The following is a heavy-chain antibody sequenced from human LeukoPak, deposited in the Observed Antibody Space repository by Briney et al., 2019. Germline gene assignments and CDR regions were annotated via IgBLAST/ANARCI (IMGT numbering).Heavy chain of an antibody. J-gene: IGHJ3*02. D-gene: IGHD5-18*01. CDR3: ARETAGYSYGSVGDAFDI. CDR1: GFTFSSYE. Sequence: PGGSLRLSCAASGFTFSSYEMNWVRQAPGKGLEWVSYISSSGSTIYYADSVKGRFTISRDNAKNSLYLQMNSLRAEDTAVYYCARETAGYSYGSVGDAFDIWGQGTMVTVSS. CDR2: ISSSGSTI. V-gene: IGHV3-48*03.